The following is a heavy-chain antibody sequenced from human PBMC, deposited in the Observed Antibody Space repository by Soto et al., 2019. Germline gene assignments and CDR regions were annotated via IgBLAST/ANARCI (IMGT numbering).Heavy chain of an antibody. CDR3: ARHRDRIGGVDY. CDR2: IYYSGST. J-gene: IGHJ4*02. CDR1: GGSISSSSYY. Sequence: PSETLSLTCTVSGGSISSSSYYWGWIRQPPGKGLEWIGSIYYSGSTYYNPSLKSRVTISVDTSKNQFSLKLSSVTAADTAVYYCARHRDRIGGVDYWGQGTLVTVSS. D-gene: IGHD3-10*01. V-gene: IGHV4-39*01.